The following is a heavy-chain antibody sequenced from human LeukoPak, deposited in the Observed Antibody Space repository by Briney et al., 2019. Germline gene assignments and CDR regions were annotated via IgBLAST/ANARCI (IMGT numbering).Heavy chain of an antibody. V-gene: IGHV1-69*04. Sequence: GASVKVSCKASGGTFSSYAISWVRQAPGQGLEWMGRIIPILGIANYAQKFQGRVTITADKSTSTAYMELRSLRSDDAAVYYCARAGSMVRDPFDYWGQGTLVTVSS. D-gene: IGHD3-10*01. CDR1: GGTFSSYA. CDR3: ARAGSMVRDPFDY. CDR2: IIPILGIA. J-gene: IGHJ4*02.